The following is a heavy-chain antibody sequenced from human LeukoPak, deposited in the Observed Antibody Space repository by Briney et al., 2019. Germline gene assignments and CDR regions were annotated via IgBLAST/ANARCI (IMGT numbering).Heavy chain of an antibody. CDR2: IYYSGST. D-gene: IGHD2-2*01. V-gene: IGHV4-59*01. CDR3: ARDSGCGSSTSCPDYYYYYYMDV. Sequence: ASETLSLTCTVPGGSISSYYWSWIRQPPGKGLEWIGYIYYSGSTNYNPSLKSRVTISVDTSKNQFSLKLSSVTAADTAVYYCARDSGCGSSTSCPDYYYYYYMDVWGKGTTVTVSS. CDR1: GGSISSYY. J-gene: IGHJ6*03.